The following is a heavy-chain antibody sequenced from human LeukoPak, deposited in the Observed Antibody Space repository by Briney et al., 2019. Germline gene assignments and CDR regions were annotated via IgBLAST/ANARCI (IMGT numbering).Heavy chain of an antibody. CDR2: ICSGGST. CDR3: ARDLDYYDSSGYYSHAFDI. Sequence: GGSLRLSCAASGFTVSSNYMGWVRQAPGKGLEWVSVICSGGSTYYADSVKGRFTISRDNSKNTLYLQMNSLRAEDTAVYYCARDLDYYDSSGYYSHAFDIWGQGTMVTVSS. D-gene: IGHD3-22*01. J-gene: IGHJ3*02. CDR1: GFTVSSNY. V-gene: IGHV3-53*01.